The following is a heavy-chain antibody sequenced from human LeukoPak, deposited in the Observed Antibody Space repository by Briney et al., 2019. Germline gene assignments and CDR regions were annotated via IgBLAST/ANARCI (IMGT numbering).Heavy chain of an antibody. CDR2: IYPGDSDT. CDR1: GYSFISYW. Sequence: GESLKISCKGSGYSFISYWSGWVPQMPGKGLEWMGIIYPGDSDTRYSPSFQGQVTISADKSISTAYLQWSSLKASDTAMYYCARRKYSYGNDYWGQGTLVTVSS. CDR3: ARRKYSYGNDY. V-gene: IGHV5-51*01. J-gene: IGHJ4*02. D-gene: IGHD5-18*01.